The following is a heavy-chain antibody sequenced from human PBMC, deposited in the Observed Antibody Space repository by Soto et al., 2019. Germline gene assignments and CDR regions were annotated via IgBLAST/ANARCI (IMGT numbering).Heavy chain of an antibody. V-gene: IGHV3-23*01. Sequence: EVQLLESGGGLVQPGGSLRLSCAASGFTFSSYAMSWVRQAPGKGLEWVSIFSGSGGVTYYADSVKGRFTISRDNSKNTLYLQMNSLTADDTAVYYCAKSVSLYWFFDLWGHGTLVTVSS. D-gene: IGHD3-16*02. CDR3: AKSVSLYWFFDL. CDR2: FSGSGGVT. J-gene: IGHJ2*01. CDR1: GFTFSSYA.